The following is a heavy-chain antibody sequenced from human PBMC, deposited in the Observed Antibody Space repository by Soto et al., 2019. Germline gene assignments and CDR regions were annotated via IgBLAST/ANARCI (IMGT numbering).Heavy chain of an antibody. D-gene: IGHD2-15*01. CDR3: AGELHLSGGIDY. CDR2: IIPILGIA. J-gene: IGHJ4*02. CDR1: GGTFSSYT. Sequence: QVQLVQSGAEVKKPGSSVKVSCKASGGTFSSYTISWVRQAPGQGLEWMGRIIPILGIANYAQKFQGRVTITADKSTSTAYMELSSLRSEDTAVYYCAGELHLSGGIDYWGQGTLVTVSS. V-gene: IGHV1-69*02.